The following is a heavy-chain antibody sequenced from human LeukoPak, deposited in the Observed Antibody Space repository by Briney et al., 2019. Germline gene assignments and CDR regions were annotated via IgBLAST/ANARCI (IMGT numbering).Heavy chain of an antibody. CDR1: GYTFTGYY. V-gene: IGHV1-2*02. D-gene: IGHD1-26*01. CDR2: IKPNSGGT. CDR3: ARDLSYSGDLDY. Sequence: ASVKVSCKASGYTFTGYYMHWVRQAPGQGLEWMGWIKPNSGGTNYAQKFQGRVTMTRDTSIGTAYMEMSRLRSDDTAVYYCARDLSYSGDLDYWGQGTLVTVSS. J-gene: IGHJ4*02.